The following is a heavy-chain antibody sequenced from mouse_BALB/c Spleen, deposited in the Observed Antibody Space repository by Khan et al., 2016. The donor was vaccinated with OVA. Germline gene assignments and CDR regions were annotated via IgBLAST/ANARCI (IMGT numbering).Heavy chain of an antibody. Sequence: LVKTGASVKISCKASGYSFTGYYMHWVKQSHGKSLEWIGYISCYNGATSYNQKFKGKATFTVETSYRNAYMQVNSLTSEDAAFDSCARGDYYGSSSFAYWGQGTLFTVSA. V-gene: IGHV1S34*01. CDR1: GYSFTGYY. CDR3: ARGDYYGSSSFAY. J-gene: IGHJ3*01. D-gene: IGHD1-1*01. CDR2: ISCYNGAT.